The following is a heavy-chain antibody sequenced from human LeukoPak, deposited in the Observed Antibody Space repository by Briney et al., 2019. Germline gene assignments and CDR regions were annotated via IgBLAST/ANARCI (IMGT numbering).Heavy chain of an antibody. CDR3: ARGRDCSSTSCYTFDAFDI. CDR1: GGSISSGSYC. Sequence: PSQTLSLTCTVSGGSISSGSYCWSWIRQPAGKGLEWIGRIYTSGSTNYNPSLKSRVTISVDTSKNQFSLKLSSVTAADTAVYYCARGRDCSSTSCYTFDAFDIWGQGTMVTVSS. CDR2: IYTSGST. D-gene: IGHD2-2*02. V-gene: IGHV4-61*02. J-gene: IGHJ3*02.